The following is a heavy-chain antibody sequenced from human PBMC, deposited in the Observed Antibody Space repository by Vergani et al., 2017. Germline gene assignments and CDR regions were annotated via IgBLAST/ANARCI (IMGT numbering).Heavy chain of an antibody. Sequence: QVQLQESGPGLVKPSQTLSLTCTVSGGSISSGSYYWSWIRQPAGKGLEWIGRIYTSGSTNYNPSLKSRVTISVDTSKNQFSLKLSSVTAADTAVYYWARDKVSALFGLVNWFDPGGQGSRVTVAS. V-gene: IGHV4-61*02. CDR2: IYTSGST. D-gene: IGHD2-21*01. J-gene: IGHJ5*02. CDR1: GGSISSGSYY. CDR3: ARDKVSALFGLVNWFDP.